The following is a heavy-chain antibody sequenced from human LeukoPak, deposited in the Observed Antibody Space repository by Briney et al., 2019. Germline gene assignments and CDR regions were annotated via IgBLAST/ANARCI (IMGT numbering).Heavy chain of an antibody. CDR3: ARVRRRYYDSSGLYYFDY. J-gene: IGHJ4*02. V-gene: IGHV4-39*01. D-gene: IGHD3-22*01. CDR1: GGSISVSSYY. Sequence: SETLSLTCTVSGGSISVSSYYWAWIRQPPGKGLEWIGSIYHSGSTYYKPSLKGRVTISVDTSKNQFSLKLISVTAADTAVYYCARVRRRYYDSSGLYYFDYWGQGTLVTVSS. CDR2: IYHSGST.